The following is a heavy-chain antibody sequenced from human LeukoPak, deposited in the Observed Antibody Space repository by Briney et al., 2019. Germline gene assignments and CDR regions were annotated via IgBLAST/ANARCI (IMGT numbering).Heavy chain of an antibody. J-gene: IGHJ4*02. D-gene: IGHD5-18*01. CDR1: GGSISSNNW. CDR2: IYHDGST. CDR3: ARDRGGYTYSHDY. Sequence: SETLSLTCAVSGGSISSNNWWIWVCQSPEKGLEWIGEIYHDGSTNYNPSLKSRVTISMDKPKNQLSLKLNFVTAADTAVYYCARDRGGYTYSHDYWGQGTLVTVSS. V-gene: IGHV4-4*02.